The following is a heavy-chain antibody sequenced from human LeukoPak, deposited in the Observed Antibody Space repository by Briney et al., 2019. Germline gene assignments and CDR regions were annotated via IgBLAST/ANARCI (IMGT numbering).Heavy chain of an antibody. J-gene: IGHJ5*02. V-gene: IGHV4-31*01. Sequence: SETLSLTCTVSGRFISSGGSYWSWIRQHPGKGLEWIGYTYYSGSTYYSPALKSLVTISVDTSKNQFSRKLSSVTAADTAVYYCARGDLGYCSSTSCSVGNPTGNWFDTWGQGTLVTVSS. CDR2: TYYSGST. D-gene: IGHD2-2*01. CDR1: GRFISSGGSY. CDR3: ARGDLGYCSSTSCSVGNPTGNWFDT.